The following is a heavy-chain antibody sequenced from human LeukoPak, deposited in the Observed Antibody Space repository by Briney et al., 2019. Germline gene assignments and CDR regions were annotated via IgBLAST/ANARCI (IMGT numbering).Heavy chain of an antibody. CDR1: GGSISSYY. J-gene: IGHJ4*02. CDR2: IYYSGST. CDR3: ARRRLLLGYCSSTSCYGYFDY. Sequence: SETLSLTCTVSGGSISSYYWSWIRQPPGKGLEWIGYIYYSGSTNYNPSLKSRVTISVDTSKNQFSLKLSSVTAADTAVYYCARRRLLLGYCSSTSCYGYFDYWGQGTLVTVSS. D-gene: IGHD2-2*01. V-gene: IGHV4-59*08.